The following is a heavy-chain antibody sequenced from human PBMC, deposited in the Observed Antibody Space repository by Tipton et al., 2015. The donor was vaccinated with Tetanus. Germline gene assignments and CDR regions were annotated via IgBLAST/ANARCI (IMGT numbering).Heavy chain of an antibody. J-gene: IGHJ2*01. CDR1: GGSLSSLL. CDR2: IDHSGNT. Sequence: TLSLTCTVSGGSLSSLLWTWTRLSPGKGLEWIGYIDHSGNTNYNPSLRSRVTMSLDTSKNQFSLKLTSATAADTAVYFCARESIRLIGEVIFRYFDVWGRGTLVTVSS. CDR3: ARESIRLIGEVIFRYFDV. D-gene: IGHD3-3*02. V-gene: IGHV4-59*11.